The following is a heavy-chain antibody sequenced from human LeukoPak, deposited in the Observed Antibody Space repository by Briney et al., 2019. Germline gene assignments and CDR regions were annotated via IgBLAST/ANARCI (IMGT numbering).Heavy chain of an antibody. CDR1: GYSFTSYW. Sequence: GESLKISCKGSGYSFTSYWIGWVRQMPGKGLEWMGIIYPGDSDTRCSPSFQGQVTISADKSISTAYLQWSSLKASDTAMYYCARRMEGAIVATNPFDYWGQGTLVTVSS. CDR2: IYPGDSDT. D-gene: IGHD5-12*01. CDR3: ARRMEGAIVATNPFDY. V-gene: IGHV5-51*01. J-gene: IGHJ4*02.